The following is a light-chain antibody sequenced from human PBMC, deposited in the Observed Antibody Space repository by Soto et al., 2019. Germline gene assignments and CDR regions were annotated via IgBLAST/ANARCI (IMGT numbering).Light chain of an antibody. Sequence: EIVLTQSPGTLSLSPGERATLSCRASQSISSSYLAWYQQKPGQAPRLLIYAASSRATGIPDRFSGSGCGTDFALIISRLEPEDFAVYYCQQYGSSSYTFGQGTQLEIK. CDR1: QSISSSY. J-gene: IGKJ2*01. V-gene: IGKV3-20*01. CDR2: AAS. CDR3: QQYGSSSYT.